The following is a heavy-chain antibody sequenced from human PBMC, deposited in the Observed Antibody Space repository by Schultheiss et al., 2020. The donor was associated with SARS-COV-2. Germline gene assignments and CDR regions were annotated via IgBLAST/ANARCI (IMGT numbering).Heavy chain of an antibody. CDR2: IHSTGTT. Sequence: SETLSLTCTVSGGSIIDYFWSWIRQPAGKRLEWIGRIHSTGTTTYNPSLGGRVTMSLDKAKNQVSLKLSSVTAADTAVYYCARGDRDWNYEQDAFDIWGQGTLVTVSS. CDR3: ARGDRDWNYEQDAFDI. J-gene: IGHJ4*02. D-gene: IGHD1-7*01. V-gene: IGHV4-4*07. CDR1: GGSIIDYF.